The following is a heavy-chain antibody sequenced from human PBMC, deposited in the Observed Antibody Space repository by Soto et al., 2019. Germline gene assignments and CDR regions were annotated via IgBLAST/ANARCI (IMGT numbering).Heavy chain of an antibody. CDR3: ARDDEGGSYCDLGY. J-gene: IGHJ4*02. Sequence: GGSLRLSCEVSGFTFSAYGMHWVRQAPGKGLEWVAIILHDGNNKYYADSVKGRFTISRDNSKNTLYLQMNSLRTEDTAIYYCARDDEGGSYCDLGYWGQGTLVTV. D-gene: IGHD3-10*01. V-gene: IGHV3-30*03. CDR2: ILHDGNNK. CDR1: GFTFSAYG.